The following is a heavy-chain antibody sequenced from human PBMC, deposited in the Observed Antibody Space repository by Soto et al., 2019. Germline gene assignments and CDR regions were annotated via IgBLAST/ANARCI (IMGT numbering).Heavy chain of an antibody. D-gene: IGHD3-22*01. V-gene: IGHV3-30-3*01. J-gene: IGHJ3*02. Sequence: PGGSLRLSCAASGFTFSSYAMHWVRQAPGKGLEWVAVISYDGSNKYYADSVKGRFTISRDNSKNTLYLQMNSLRAEDTAVYYCAREIVVVIHDDFDIWGQGTMVTVSS. CDR3: AREIVVVIHDDFDI. CDR2: ISYDGSNK. CDR1: GFTFSSYA.